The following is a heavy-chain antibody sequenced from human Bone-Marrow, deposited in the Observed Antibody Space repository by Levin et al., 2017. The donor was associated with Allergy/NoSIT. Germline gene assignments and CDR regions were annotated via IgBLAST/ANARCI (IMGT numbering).Heavy chain of an antibody. CDR2: INWNGGST. CDR3: ARRYGAGSYYGLDV. D-gene: IGHD3-10*01. CDR1: GFTFDDYG. J-gene: IGHJ6*02. Sequence: SCAASGFTFDDYGMSWVRQAPGKGLEWVSGINWNGGSTGYADSVKGRFTISRDNAKNSLFLQMNSLRAEDTAFYYCARRYGAGSYYGLDVWGQGTTVTVSS. V-gene: IGHV3-20*04.